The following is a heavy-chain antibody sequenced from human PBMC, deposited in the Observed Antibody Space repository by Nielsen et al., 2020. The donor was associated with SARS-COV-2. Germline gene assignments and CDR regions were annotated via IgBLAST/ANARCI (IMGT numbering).Heavy chain of an antibody. V-gene: IGHV3-23*01. CDR3: ARSRGDSSGYYSNTHFDY. J-gene: IGHJ4*02. CDR2: ISGSGDRA. D-gene: IGHD3-22*01. CDR1: GVTFNNYA. Sequence: GESLKISCAASGVTFNNYAMSWVRQAPGKGLEWVSSISGSGDRAYYADSVKGRFTISRDNAKNSLYLQMISLRVEDTAEYFCARSRGDSSGYYSNTHFDYWGQGIPVTVSS.